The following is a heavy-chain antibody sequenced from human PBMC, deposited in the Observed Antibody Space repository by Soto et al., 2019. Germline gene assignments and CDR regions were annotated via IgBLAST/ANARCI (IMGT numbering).Heavy chain of an antibody. D-gene: IGHD5-18*01. V-gene: IGHV3-15*01. CDR1: GFTFSNAW. CDR3: TTDSPTDVDTAMFFYGGYFDL. CDR2: LKSKTDGGTT. J-gene: IGHJ2*01. Sequence: EVQLVESGGGLVKPGGSLRLSCAASGFTFSNAWMSWVRQAPGKGLEWGGRLKSKTDGGTTDYAAPVKGRFTISRDDSKNTLYLKMNSLKTEDTAVYYCTTDSPTDVDTAMFFYGGYFDLWGRGTLVTVSS.